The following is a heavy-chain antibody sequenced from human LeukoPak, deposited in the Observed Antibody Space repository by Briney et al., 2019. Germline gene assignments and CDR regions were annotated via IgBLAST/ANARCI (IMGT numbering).Heavy chain of an antibody. D-gene: IGHD2-15*01. CDR3: ARDPYCSGGSCYSNYYYGMDV. CDR2: ISSSSTI. V-gene: IGHV3-48*02. Sequence: GGSLRLSCAASGFTFSSYSMNWVRQAPGKGLEWVSYISSSSTIYYADSVKGRFTISRDNAKNSLYLQMNSLRDEDTAVYYCARDPYCSGGSCYSNYYYGMDVWGQGTTVTVSS. J-gene: IGHJ6*02. CDR1: GFTFSSYS.